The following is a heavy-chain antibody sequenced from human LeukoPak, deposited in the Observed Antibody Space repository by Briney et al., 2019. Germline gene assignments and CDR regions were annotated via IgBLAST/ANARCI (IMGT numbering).Heavy chain of an antibody. D-gene: IGHD1-26*01. CDR2: IKSKTDGGTT. J-gene: IGHJ6*03. CDR1: GFTFSNAW. V-gene: IGHV3-15*01. CDR3: TTDVVGATIYYYYYYYMDV. Sequence: KPGGSLRLSCAASGFTFSNAWMSWVRQAPGKGLEWVGRIKSKTDGGTTDYAAPVKGRFTISRDDSKNTLYLQMNSLKTEDTAVYYCTTDVVGATIYYYYYYYMDVWGKGTTVTVSS.